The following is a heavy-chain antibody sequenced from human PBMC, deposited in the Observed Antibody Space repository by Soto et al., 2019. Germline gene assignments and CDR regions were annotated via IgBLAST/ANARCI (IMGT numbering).Heavy chain of an antibody. V-gene: IGHV1-18*01. CDR3: AREDPYYDFWSGYYTASYYYYGMDV. CDR2: ISAYNGNT. D-gene: IGHD3-3*01. CDR1: GYTFTSYG. J-gene: IGHJ6*02. Sequence: ASVKVSCKASGYTFTSYGISWVRQAPGQGLEWMGWISAYNGNTNYAQKLQGRVTMTTDTSTSTAYMELRSLRSDDTAVYYCAREDPYYDFWSGYYTASYYYYGMDVWGQGTTVTVSS.